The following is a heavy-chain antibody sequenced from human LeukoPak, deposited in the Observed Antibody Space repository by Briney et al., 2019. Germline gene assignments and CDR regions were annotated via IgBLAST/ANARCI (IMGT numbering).Heavy chain of an antibody. J-gene: IGHJ3*02. Sequence: GGSLRLSCAASGFTFSSYGMHWVRQAPGKGLEWVAFIRYDGSNKYYADSVKGRFTISRDNSKNTLYLQMNSLRAEDTAVYYCAKDSRFLEWFSGGDAFDIWGQGTMVTVSS. V-gene: IGHV3-30*02. D-gene: IGHD3-3*01. CDR2: IRYDGSNK. CDR1: GFTFSSYG. CDR3: AKDSRFLEWFSGGDAFDI.